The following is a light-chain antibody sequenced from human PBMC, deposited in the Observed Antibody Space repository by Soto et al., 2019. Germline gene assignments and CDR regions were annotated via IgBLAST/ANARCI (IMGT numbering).Light chain of an antibody. CDR1: QSSSSR. V-gene: IGKV1-5*01. Sequence: DIQMTQSPSTLSASLVYRFTITCLASQSSSSRLAWYQQKPGKGPKLLIYDASSLESGVPSRFSGSGSGTEFTLTISSLQPDDFATYYCQQYDSYSAITFGQGTRLEI. J-gene: IGKJ5*01. CDR3: QQYDSYSAIT. CDR2: DAS.